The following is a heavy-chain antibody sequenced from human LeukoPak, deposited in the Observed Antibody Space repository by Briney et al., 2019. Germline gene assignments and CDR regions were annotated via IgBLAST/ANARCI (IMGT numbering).Heavy chain of an antibody. CDR2: IYYSGSS. CDR3: ARVPRGLPDYYYGMDV. CDR1: SGSISSNNYY. V-gene: IGHV4-39*01. J-gene: IGHJ6*02. Sequence: KPSETLSLTCTLSSGSISSNNYYWGWIRQPPGKGLEWIGSIYYSGSSYYKPSLKSRVTISADTSKNQFSLKLSSVTAADTAVYYCARVPRGLPDYYYGMDVWGQGTTVTVSS. D-gene: IGHD3-10*01.